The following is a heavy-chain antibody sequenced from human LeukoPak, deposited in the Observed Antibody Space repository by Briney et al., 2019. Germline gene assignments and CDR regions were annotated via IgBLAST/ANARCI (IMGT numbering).Heavy chain of an antibody. CDR1: GYTFTGDY. CDR3: ARDLTIFGVAQYYFDY. J-gene: IGHJ4*02. V-gene: IGHV1-2*02. CDR2: INPNSGGT. Sequence: GASVKVSCEASGYTFTGDYMHWVRQAPGQGLEWMGWINPNSGGTNYAQKFQGRVTMTRDTSISTAYMELSRLRSDDTAVYYCARDLTIFGVAQYYFDYWGQGTLVTVSS. D-gene: IGHD3-3*01.